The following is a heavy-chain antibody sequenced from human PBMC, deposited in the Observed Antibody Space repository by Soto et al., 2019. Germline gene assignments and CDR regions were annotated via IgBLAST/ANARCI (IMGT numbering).Heavy chain of an antibody. D-gene: IGHD2-15*01. J-gene: IGHJ5*01. CDR3: ARVVPGFVVLAAADS. CDR1: GFTFSDYY. V-gene: IGHV3-11*01. CDR2: INSRGSTI. Sequence: QVQLVESGGGLVKPGGSLRLSCAASGFTFSDYYMSWIRQAPGKGLEWISYINSRGSTIYYADSVKGRFTISRDNARNSLHLQMNSLRVEDTAVYYCARVVPGFVVLAAADSWGQGALVTVSS.